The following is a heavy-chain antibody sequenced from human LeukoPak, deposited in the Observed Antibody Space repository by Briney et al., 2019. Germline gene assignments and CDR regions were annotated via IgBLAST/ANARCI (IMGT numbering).Heavy chain of an antibody. CDR2: IIPIFGTA. J-gene: IGHJ6*04. CDR3: ARGSGYDYDYYGMDV. V-gene: IGHV1-69*01. D-gene: IGHD5-12*01. Sequence: ASVKVSCKASGGTFSSYAISWVRQAPGQGLEWMGGIIPIFGTANYAQKFQGRVTITADEPTSTAYMELSSLRSEDTAVYYCARGSGYDYDYYGMDVWGKGTTVTVSS. CDR1: GGTFSSYA.